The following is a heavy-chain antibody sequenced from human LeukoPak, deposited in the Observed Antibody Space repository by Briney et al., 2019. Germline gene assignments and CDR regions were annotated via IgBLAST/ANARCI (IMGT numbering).Heavy chain of an antibody. J-gene: IGHJ2*01. CDR1: GYTFASHY. CDR2: INPSGGST. CDR3: GRVNCGGDCQSWYFDL. Sequence: ASVKVSCKASGYTFASHYMHWVRQAPGQGLEWMGIINPSGGSTTYAQKFQGRVTMTRDTSTSTVYMELSSLRSEDTAGYYCGRVNCGGDCQSWYFDLWGRGTLVTVSS. D-gene: IGHD2-21*02. V-gene: IGHV1-46*01.